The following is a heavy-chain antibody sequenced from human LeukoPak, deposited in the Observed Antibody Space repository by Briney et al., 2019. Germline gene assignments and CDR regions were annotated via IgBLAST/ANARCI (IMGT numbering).Heavy chain of an antibody. J-gene: IGHJ4*02. CDR1: GGTFSSYA. CDR3: ARGARDRYDFWSGYSLNYFDY. V-gene: IGHV1-69*13. CDR2: IIPIFGTA. Sequence: ASVKVSCKASGGTFSSYAISWVRQAPGQGLEWMGGIIPIFGTANYAQKFQGRVTITADESTSTAYMELSSLRSEDTAVYYCARGARDRYDFWSGYSLNYFDYWGQGTLVTVSS. D-gene: IGHD3-3*01.